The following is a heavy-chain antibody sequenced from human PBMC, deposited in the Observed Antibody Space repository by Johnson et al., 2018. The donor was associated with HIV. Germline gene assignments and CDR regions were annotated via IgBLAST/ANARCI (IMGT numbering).Heavy chain of an antibody. CDR3: TTEAGIHLWLIDAFDI. V-gene: IGHV3-13*01. CDR1: GFTFSSYD. Sequence: EKLVESGGGVVQPGRSLRLSCAASGFTFSSYDMHWVRQATGKGLEWVSAIGTAGDTYYPGSVTGRFTISRDDSQHTLYLQMNSLKTEDTAVYYCTTEAGIHLWLIDAFDIWGQGTMVTVSS. J-gene: IGHJ3*02. CDR2: IGTAGDT. D-gene: IGHD5-18*01.